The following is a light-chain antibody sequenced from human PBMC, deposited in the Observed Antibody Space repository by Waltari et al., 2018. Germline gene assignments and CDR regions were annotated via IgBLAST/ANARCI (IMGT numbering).Light chain of an antibody. J-gene: IGKJ1*01. Sequence: EVVMTQSPATLSMSPGERATLACRASQSVSGQVAWYQHKVGQAPRLLMCGTSIRATGVPGRFSGSGSGTEFTLTINNLRSEDFAVYYCQQYYQWPWTFGQGTKVEIK. CDR1: QSVSGQ. CDR2: GTS. V-gene: IGKV3-15*01. CDR3: QQYYQWPWT.